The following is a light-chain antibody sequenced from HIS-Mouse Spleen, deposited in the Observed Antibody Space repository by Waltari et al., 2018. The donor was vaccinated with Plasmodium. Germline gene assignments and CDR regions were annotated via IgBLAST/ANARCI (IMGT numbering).Light chain of an antibody. J-gene: IGKJ3*01. CDR3: QQYNNWSFT. CDR2: GAS. CDR1: QSVSSN. Sequence: EIVMTQSPATLSASPGERATLSCRASQSVSSNLAWYQQEPGQAPRLLIYGASTRATGIPARFRGSGSGKEFTLTISSLQSEDFAVYYCQQYNNWSFTFGPGTKVDIK. V-gene: IGKV3-15*01.